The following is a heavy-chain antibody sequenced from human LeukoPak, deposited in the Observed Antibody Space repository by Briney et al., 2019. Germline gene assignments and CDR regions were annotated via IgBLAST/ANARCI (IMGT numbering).Heavy chain of an antibody. CDR1: GFTFSSYG. D-gene: IGHD3-22*01. CDR2: IRYDGSNK. J-gene: IGHJ4*02. CDR3: AKDQVVVVITTIPYFDY. Sequence: GGSLRLSCAASGFTFSSYGMHWVRQAPGKGLEWVAFIRYDGSNKYYADSVKGRFTISRDNSKNTLYLQMNSLRAEDTAVYYCAKDQVVVVITTIPYFDYWGQGTLVTVSS. V-gene: IGHV3-30*02.